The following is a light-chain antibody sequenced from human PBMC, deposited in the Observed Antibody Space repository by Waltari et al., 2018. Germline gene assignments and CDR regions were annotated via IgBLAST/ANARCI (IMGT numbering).Light chain of an antibody. V-gene: IGKV1-5*03. Sequence: DIQVTQSPSTLSASVGDRVPITSRASESLSVWLARFQQKPGKAPNLLIYEASNLESGVPSRFSGSGSGTEFTLTISSLQPDDFATYYCQQYKTSPWTFGQGTRV. CDR1: ESLSVW. J-gene: IGKJ1*01. CDR3: QQYKTSPWT. CDR2: EAS.